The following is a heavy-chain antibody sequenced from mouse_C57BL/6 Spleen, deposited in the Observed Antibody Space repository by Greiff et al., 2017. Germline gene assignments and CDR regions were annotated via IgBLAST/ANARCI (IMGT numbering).Heavy chain of an antibody. V-gene: IGHV5-6*01. Sequence: EVQGVESGGDLVKPGGSLKLSCAASGFTFSSYGMSWVRQTPDKRLEWVATISSGGSYPSYPDSVKGRFTISRDNAKNTLYLQMSSLKSEDTAMYYCARDYYGSSYYFDYWGQGTTLTVSS. CDR1: GFTFSSYG. CDR3: ARDYYGSSYYFDY. CDR2: ISSGGSYP. J-gene: IGHJ2*01. D-gene: IGHD1-1*01.